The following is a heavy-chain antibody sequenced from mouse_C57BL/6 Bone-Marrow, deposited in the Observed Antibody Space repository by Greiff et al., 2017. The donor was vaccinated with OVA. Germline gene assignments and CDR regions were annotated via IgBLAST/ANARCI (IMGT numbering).Heavy chain of an antibody. D-gene: IGHD2-5*01. CDR1: GYTFTDYE. CDR3: TSYSKGGCAD. V-gene: IGHV1-15*01. J-gene: IGHJ3*01. CDR2: IDPETGGT. Sequence: VKLQASGAELVRPGASVTLSCKASGYTFTDYELHWVKQTPVHGLEWIGAIDPETGGTAYNPQLKGKAILTADKSSSTAYIELRSLTSEDSDVYYCTSYSKGGCADWGQGTLVTVSA.